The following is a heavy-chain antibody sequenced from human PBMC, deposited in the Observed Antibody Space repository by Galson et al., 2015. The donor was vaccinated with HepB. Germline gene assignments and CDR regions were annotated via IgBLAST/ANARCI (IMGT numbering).Heavy chain of an antibody. V-gene: IGHV3-30*04. CDR2: ISHDGIKK. J-gene: IGHJ3*02. CDR1: GFTFNNYA. Sequence: SLRLSCAASGFTFNNYAFHWVRQAPGKGLEWVTVISHDGIKKYYADSVKGRFTISRDSSKNTLYLQRNSLRVEDTALYFCARESRMPSPGDTDAFDILGQGTVVTVSS. CDR3: ARESRMPSPGDTDAFDI. D-gene: IGHD2-2*01.